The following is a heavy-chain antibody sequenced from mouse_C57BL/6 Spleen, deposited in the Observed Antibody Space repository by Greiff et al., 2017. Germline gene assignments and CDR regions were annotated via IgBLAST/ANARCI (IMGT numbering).Heavy chain of an antibody. Sequence: VQLQQSGAELVRPGASVKMSCTASGFNFKDYTMHWVKQRPEQGLEWIGRIDPEDGDTEYAPKFQGKATMTADTSSNTAYLQLSSLTSEDTAVYYWTSYPYSDYWGQGTTLTVSS. D-gene: IGHD2-10*01. CDR1: GFNFKDYT. V-gene: IGHV14-1*01. J-gene: IGHJ2*01. CDR3: TSYPYSDY. CDR2: IDPEDGDT.